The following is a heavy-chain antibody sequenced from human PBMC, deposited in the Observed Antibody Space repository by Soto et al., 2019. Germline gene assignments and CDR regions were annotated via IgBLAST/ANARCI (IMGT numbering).Heavy chain of an antibody. V-gene: IGHV1-69*01. D-gene: IGHD2-21*01. J-gene: IGHJ4*02. Sequence: QVQLVQSGAEVQKPGSSVKVSCKASGGTFSSYAISWGRQTPGQGLEWMGGIIPIFGTANYAQKFQGRVTITADEPTSTAYMELSSLRSEDTAGEYCASGSRNCYNSNWGQGTLVTVSS. CDR1: GGTFSSYA. CDR2: IIPIFGTA. CDR3: ASGSRNCYNSN.